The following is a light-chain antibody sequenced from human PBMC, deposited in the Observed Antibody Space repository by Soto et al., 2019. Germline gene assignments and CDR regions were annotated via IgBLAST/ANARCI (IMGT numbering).Light chain of an antibody. V-gene: IGKV3-15*01. CDR1: RSIGTN. Sequence: IVMTQSPATVSASPGESTTLSCRASRSIGTNLGWYQQKPGQAPRLLIYKTSNRASGVPARFSGSGSGTEFTLTITSLQSEDFAVYYCQQYADWPLTFGGGTKVDIK. CDR3: QQYADWPLT. CDR2: KTS. J-gene: IGKJ4*01.